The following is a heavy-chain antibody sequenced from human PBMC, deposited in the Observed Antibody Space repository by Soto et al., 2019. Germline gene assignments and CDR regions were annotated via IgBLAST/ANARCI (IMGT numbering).Heavy chain of an antibody. J-gene: IGHJ4*01. CDR2: IIPIFGKT. CDR1: GDTFKNYA. V-gene: IGHV1-69*01. D-gene: IGHD2-15*01. Sequence: QVQLVQSGAEVRKPGSSVKVSFRASGDTFKNYAISWVRQAPGQGLEWMGGIIPIFGKTDYAQTFHGRVTINGDESTYTAHMELRGLRSDDTALYYCATSGYNYGPFDYWGRGLLVTVSS. CDR3: ATSGYNYGPFDY.